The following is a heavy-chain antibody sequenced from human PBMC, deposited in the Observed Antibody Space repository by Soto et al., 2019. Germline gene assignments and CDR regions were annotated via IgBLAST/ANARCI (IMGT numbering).Heavy chain of an antibody. J-gene: IGHJ5*02. CDR1: GFTFSSYG. D-gene: IGHD3-16*02. CDR2: IWYDGSNK. Sequence: GGSLRLSCAASGFTFSSYGMHWVRQAPGKGLEWVAVIWYDGSNKYYADSVKGRFTISRDNSKNTLYLQMNSLRAEDTAVYYCARSREYYDYIWGSYRPSWFDPWGQGTLVTVSS. V-gene: IGHV3-33*01. CDR3: ARSREYYDYIWGSYRPSWFDP.